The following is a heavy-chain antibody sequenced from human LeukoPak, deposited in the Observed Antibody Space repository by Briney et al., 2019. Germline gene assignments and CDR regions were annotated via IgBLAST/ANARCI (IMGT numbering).Heavy chain of an antibody. CDR3: AREGSDWNYYYYIDV. CDR1: GFTFSSYR. D-gene: IGHD6-19*01. Sequence: GGSLRLSCEASGFTFSSYRMTWVRQPPGKGLEGVANIKQDGSEKYYVDSVKGRFTISRDNANNSLFLQMNSLRAEDTAVYYCAREGSDWNYYYYIDVWGKGTTVTISS. CDR2: IKQDGSEK. J-gene: IGHJ6*03. V-gene: IGHV3-7*01.